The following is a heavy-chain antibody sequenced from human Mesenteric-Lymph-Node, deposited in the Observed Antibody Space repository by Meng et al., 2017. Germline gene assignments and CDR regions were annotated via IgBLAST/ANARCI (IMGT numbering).Heavy chain of an antibody. CDR1: GYTFTGYY. V-gene: IGHV1-2*02. J-gene: IGHJ3*02. Sequence: ASVKVSCKASGYTFTGYYMHWVRQAPGQGLEWMGWINPNSGGTNYAQKFQGRVTMTRDTSISTAYMELSRLRSDDTAVYYCAREFPGRGEVLAQDAFDIWGQGTMVTVSS. CDR3: AREFPGRGEVLAQDAFDI. D-gene: IGHD3-10*01. CDR2: INPNSGGT.